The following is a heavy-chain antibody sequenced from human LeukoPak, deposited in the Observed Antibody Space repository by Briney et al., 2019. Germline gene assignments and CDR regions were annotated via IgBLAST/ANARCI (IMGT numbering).Heavy chain of an antibody. CDR3: APWPYSSGWYVPADSFVDFDF. CDR1: GFTFSSYA. CDR2: ISGSGTST. V-gene: IGHV3-23*01. D-gene: IGHD6-19*01. Sequence: GGSLRLSCAASGFTFSSYAMSWVRQAPGKGLEWVSAISGSGTSTYYADSVKGRFTISRDNSKNTLYLQMNSLRAEDTAVYYCAPWPYSSGWYVPADSFVDFDFWGQGTLVTVSS. J-gene: IGHJ4*02.